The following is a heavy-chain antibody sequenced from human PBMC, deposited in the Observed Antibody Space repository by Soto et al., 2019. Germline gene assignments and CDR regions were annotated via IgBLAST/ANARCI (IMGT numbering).Heavy chain of an antibody. V-gene: IGHV1-69*13. CDR1: GGTFSSYA. J-gene: IGHJ3*02. CDR3: AINWYYYDPRPGAFDI. CDR2: IIPIFGTA. D-gene: IGHD3-22*01. Sequence: SVKVSCKASGGTFSSYAIRWVRQAPGQGLEWMGGIIPIFGTANYAQKFQGRVTITADESTSTAYMELSSLRSEDTAVYYCAINWYYYDPRPGAFDIWGQGTMVTVSS.